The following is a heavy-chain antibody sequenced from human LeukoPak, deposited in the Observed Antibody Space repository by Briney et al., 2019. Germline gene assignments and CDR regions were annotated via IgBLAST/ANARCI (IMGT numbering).Heavy chain of an antibody. CDR2: MNPNSGNT. CDR1: GYTFTSYD. D-gene: IGHD6-6*01. CDR3: AGEIGNSSSFVY. V-gene: IGHV1-8*03. J-gene: IGHJ4*02. Sequence: ASVKVSCKASGYTFTSYDINWVRQATGQGLEWMGWMNPNSGNTGYAQKFQGRVTITRNTSISTAYMELSSLRSEDTAVYYCAGEIGNSSSFVYWGQGTLVTVSS.